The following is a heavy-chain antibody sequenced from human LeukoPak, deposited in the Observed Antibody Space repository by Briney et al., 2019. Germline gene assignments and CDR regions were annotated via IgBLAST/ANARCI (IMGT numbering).Heavy chain of an antibody. CDR1: GFTFSDHY. V-gene: IGHV3-72*01. J-gene: IGHJ3*02. CDR2: TRNKANSYIT. Sequence: PGGSLRLSCAASGFTFSDHYMDWVRQAPGKGLEWVGRTRNKANSYITEYAASVKGRFTISRDDSKNSLYLQMNSLKTEDTAVYYCARVPLDGQKAFDIWGQGTVVAVSS. CDR3: ARVPLDGQKAFDI. D-gene: IGHD2-2*03.